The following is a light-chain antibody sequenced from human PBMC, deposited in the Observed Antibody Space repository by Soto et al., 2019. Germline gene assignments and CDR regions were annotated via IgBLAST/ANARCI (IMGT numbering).Light chain of an antibody. CDR1: SSDVGGYNY. V-gene: IGLV2-14*01. CDR3: SSYTSSSTLYV. J-gene: IGLJ1*01. Sequence: QSALTQPASVSGSPGQSITISCTGTSSDVGGYNYVSWYQQHPGEAPKLMIYDLSNRPSGVSNRFSGSKSGNTASLTISGLQAEDEADYYCSSYTSSSTLYVFGTGTKVTVL. CDR2: DLS.